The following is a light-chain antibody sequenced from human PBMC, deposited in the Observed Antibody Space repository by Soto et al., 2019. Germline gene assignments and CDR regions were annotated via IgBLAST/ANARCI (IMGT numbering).Light chain of an antibody. CDR2: GAS. J-gene: IGKJ5*01. CDR1: QSVSSTY. V-gene: IGKV3D-20*02. CDR3: QQRHMWPIT. Sequence: EIVLTQSPGTLSLSPGERATLSFMASQSVSSTYLIWYQQKPGQAPRLLIYGASSRATGVPDRFSGSGSGTDFTLTISSLEPKDSAVYYCQQRHMWPITFGQGTRLEIK.